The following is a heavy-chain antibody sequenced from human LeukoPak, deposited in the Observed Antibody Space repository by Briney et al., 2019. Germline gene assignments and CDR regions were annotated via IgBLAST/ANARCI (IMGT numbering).Heavy chain of an antibody. D-gene: IGHD2-2*01. CDR2: IRYDGSNK. CDR3: AKDGGVVVVPAALDAFDI. V-gene: IGHV3-30*02. CDR1: GFTFSSYG. J-gene: IGHJ3*02. Sequence: GGSLRLSCAASGFTFSSYGMHWVRQAPGKGLEWVAFIRYDGSNKYYADSVKGRFTISRDNSKNTLYLQMNSLRAEDTAVYYRAKDGGVVVVPAALDAFDIWGQGTMVTVSS.